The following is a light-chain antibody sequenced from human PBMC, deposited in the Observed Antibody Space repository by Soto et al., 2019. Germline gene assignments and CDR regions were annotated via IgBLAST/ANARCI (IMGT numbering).Light chain of an antibody. V-gene: IGLV1-40*01. CDR1: NXNIGPSHD. CDR2: GNS. Sequence: QSVLTQPPSVSGAPGQRITISCTGTNXNIGPSHDVQWYRQLPGTPPKLIIYGNSNRPSGVPDRISASKSDTSASLVITGLQAEDEGDYYCCLYIGATTYVFGTGTKFTVL. J-gene: IGLJ1*01. CDR3: CLYIGATTYV.